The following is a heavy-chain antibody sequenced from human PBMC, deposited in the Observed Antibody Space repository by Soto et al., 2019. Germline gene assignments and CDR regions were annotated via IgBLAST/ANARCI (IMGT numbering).Heavy chain of an antibody. J-gene: IGHJ5*02. CDR1: GGSISSYY. CDR2: IYYSGST. CDR3: ARDRRGDYDDDGFDP. Sequence: NPSETLSLTCTVSGGSISSYYWSWIRQPPGKGLEWIGYIYYSGSTNYNPSLKSRVTISVDTSKNQFSLKLSSVTAADTAVYYCARDRRGDYDDDGFDPWGQGTLVTVSS. D-gene: IGHD3-22*01. V-gene: IGHV4-59*01.